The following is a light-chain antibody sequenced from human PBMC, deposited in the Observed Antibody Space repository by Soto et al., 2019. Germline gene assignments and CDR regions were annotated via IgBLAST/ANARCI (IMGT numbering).Light chain of an antibody. CDR1: QSVSSNY. CDR3: QQYAASPRT. J-gene: IGKJ1*01. V-gene: IGKV3-20*01. CDR2: GAS. Sequence: EIVLTQSPGTLSLSPRERATLSCRASQSVSSNYVAWYQHKVGQAPRLLIYGASNRAPGIPDRFSGSGSGTDVTLTISRLEPEDFALYYCQQYAASPRTFGQGTQVEV.